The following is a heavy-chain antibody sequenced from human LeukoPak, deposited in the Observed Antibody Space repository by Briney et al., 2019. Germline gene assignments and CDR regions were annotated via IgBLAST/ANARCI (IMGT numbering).Heavy chain of an antibody. CDR1: GFTFSTYA. CDR3: AKDSGVLRHFDWLSYFDY. J-gene: IGHJ4*02. Sequence: GGSLRLSCAASGFTFSTYAMSWVRQAPGKGLEWVSAISGSGGSTYYADSVKGRFTISRDNSKNTLYLQMNSLRAEDTAVYYCAKDSGVLRHFDWLSYFDYWGQGTLVTVSS. D-gene: IGHD3-9*01. CDR2: ISGSGGST. V-gene: IGHV3-23*01.